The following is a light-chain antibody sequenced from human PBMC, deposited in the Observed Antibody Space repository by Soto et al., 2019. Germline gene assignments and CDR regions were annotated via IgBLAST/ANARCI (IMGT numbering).Light chain of an antibody. Sequence: AIRMTQSPSSFSASTGDRVTITCRASQGISSYLAWYQQKPGKAPKLLIYAASTLQSGVPSRFSGSGSGTDFTLPIRCLQSEDFATYYCQQYYSYPGFGQGTRLEMK. CDR1: QGISSY. CDR3: QQYYSYPG. CDR2: AAS. V-gene: IGKV1-8*01. J-gene: IGKJ5*01.